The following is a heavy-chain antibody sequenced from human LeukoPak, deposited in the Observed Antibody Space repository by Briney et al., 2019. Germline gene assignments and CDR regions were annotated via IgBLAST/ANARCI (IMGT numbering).Heavy chain of an antibody. J-gene: IGHJ5*02. CDR2: ISGSGGST. V-gene: IGHV3-23*01. CDR3: AKDIAAVIPYNWFDP. Sequence: PGGSLRLSCTASGFTFGDYAMSWVRQAPGKGLEWVSAISGSGGSTYYADSVKGRFTISRDNSKNTLYLQMNSLRAEDTAVYYCAKDIAAVIPYNWFDPWGQGTLVTVSS. D-gene: IGHD6-13*01. CDR1: GFTFGDYA.